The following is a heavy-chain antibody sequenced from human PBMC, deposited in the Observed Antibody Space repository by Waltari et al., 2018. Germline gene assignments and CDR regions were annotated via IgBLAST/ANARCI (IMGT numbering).Heavy chain of an antibody. V-gene: IGHV1-24*01. D-gene: IGHD2-2*01. CDR3: ATVNARYYYYGMDV. CDR2: LDPEDGET. J-gene: IGHJ6*02. CDR1: GSPLPALS. Sequence: QVQLVQYGAEVQTPGSSVKVSCKVSGSPLPALSLHWFRQAPGKGLEWMGGLDPEDGETIYAQKFQGRVTMTEDTATDTAYMELSSLRSEDTAVYYCATVNARYYYYGMDVWGQGTTVTVSS.